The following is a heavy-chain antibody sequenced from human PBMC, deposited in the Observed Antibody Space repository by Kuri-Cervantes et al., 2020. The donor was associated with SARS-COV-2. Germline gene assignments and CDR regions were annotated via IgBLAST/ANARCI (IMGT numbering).Heavy chain of an antibody. D-gene: IGHD3-10*01. J-gene: IGHJ4*02. CDR3: ARDPYYYGSGSYFDY. CDR1: GGSISSGDYY. Sequence: GSLRLSCTVSGGSISSGDYYWSWIRQPPGKGLEWIGYIYYSGSTNYDPSLKSRVTISVDTSKNQFSLKLSSVTAADTAVYYCARDPYYYGSGSYFDYWGQGTLVTVSS. V-gene: IGHV4-61*08. CDR2: IYYSGST.